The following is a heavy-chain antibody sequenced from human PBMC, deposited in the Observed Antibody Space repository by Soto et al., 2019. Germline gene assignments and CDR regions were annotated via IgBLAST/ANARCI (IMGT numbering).Heavy chain of an antibody. CDR3: ARGGF. CDR1: GFPFSSKW. J-gene: IGHJ4*02. CDR2: IKEDGSAK. Sequence: EVQLVESGGGLVQPGGSLRLSCAAAGFPFSSKWMSWVRQAPGKGLEWVANIKEDGSAKYYVDSVKGRFTISRDNAQNSLFLQMNSLRAEDTAVYYCARGGFWGQGTLVTVSS. V-gene: IGHV3-7*04.